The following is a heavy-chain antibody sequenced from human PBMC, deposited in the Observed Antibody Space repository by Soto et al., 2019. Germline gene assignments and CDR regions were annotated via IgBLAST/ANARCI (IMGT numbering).Heavy chain of an antibody. Sequence: GASVKVSCRASGFTFTIYGITWVRQAPGQGLEWMGWISANNVNTHYAQKFQGRVTMTTDTSTSTAYMELRSLRSDDTAVYYCARRVAVAPVYDAYDIWGQGTMVTVSS. CDR2: ISANNVNT. V-gene: IGHV1-18*01. CDR1: GFTFTIYG. J-gene: IGHJ3*02. CDR3: ARRVAVAPVYDAYDI. D-gene: IGHD2-15*01.